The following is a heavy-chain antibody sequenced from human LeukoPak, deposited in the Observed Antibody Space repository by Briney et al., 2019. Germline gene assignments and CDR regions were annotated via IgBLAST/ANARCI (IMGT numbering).Heavy chain of an antibody. CDR2: IKSKTDGGTT. V-gene: IGHV3-15*01. CDR1: GFTFSNAW. Sequence: GGSLRLSCAASGFTFSNAWMSWVRQAPGKGLEWVGRIKSKTDGGTTDYAAPVKGRFTISRDDSKNTLYLQMNSLKTEDTAVYYCTSGYCSSTSCYGALAVAGTWNLVGIDYWGQGTLVTVSS. J-gene: IGHJ4*02. D-gene: IGHD2-2*01. CDR3: TSGYCSSTSCYGALAVAGTWNLVGIDY.